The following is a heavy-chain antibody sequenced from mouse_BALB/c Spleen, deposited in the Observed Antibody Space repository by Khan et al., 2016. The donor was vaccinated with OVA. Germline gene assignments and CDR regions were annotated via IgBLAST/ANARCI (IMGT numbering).Heavy chain of an antibody. CDR1: GYIFTSYW. Sequence: QVQLKESGAELVRPGASVKLSCKTSGYIFTSYWIHWVKQRSGQGLAWLERIYPGTGSPYYNETFKGKATLTAAKSSRTAYMQLRSLTSDDSVVYFCARGGKDNHVMDYWGQGTSVTVSS. V-gene: IGHV1S132*01. CDR3: ARGGKDNHVMDY. D-gene: IGHD1-3*01. CDR2: IYPGTGSP. J-gene: IGHJ4*01.